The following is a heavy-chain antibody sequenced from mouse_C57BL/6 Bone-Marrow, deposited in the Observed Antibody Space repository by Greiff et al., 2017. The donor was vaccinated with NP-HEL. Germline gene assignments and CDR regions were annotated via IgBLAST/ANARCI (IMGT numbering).Heavy chain of an antibody. V-gene: IGHV6-3*01. J-gene: IGHJ2*01. Sequence: EVKVEESGGGLVQPGGSMKLSCVASGFTFSNYWMNWVRQSPEKGLEWVAQIRLKSDNYATHYAESVKGRFTISRDDSKSSVYLQMNNLRAEDTGIYYCTANWVPTDYWGKGTNLTVSS. CDR1: GFTFSNYW. D-gene: IGHD4-1*01. CDR2: IRLKSDNYAT. CDR3: TANWVPTDY.